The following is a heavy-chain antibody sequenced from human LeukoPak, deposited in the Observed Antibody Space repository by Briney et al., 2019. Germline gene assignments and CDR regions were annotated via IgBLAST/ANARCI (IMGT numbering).Heavy chain of an antibody. CDR3: ARGIYGSGDNWFDP. D-gene: IGHD3-10*01. CDR1: GFTFSSYD. V-gene: IGHV3-13*01. CDR2: IGTAGDT. J-gene: IGHJ5*02. Sequence: GGSLRLSCAASGFTFSSYDMHWVRQATGKGLEWVSAIGTAGDTYYPGSVKGRFTISRENAKNSLYLQMNSPRAGDTAVYYCARGIYGSGDNWFDPWGQGTLVTVSS.